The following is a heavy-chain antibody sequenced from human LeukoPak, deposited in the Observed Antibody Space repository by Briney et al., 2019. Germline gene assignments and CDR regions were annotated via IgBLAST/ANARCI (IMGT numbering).Heavy chain of an antibody. V-gene: IGHV4-59*01. D-gene: IGHD4-17*01. CDR2: TYNSGST. CDR3: ARGSGYGDYRLDY. Sequence: SETLSLTCTVPGGSISSYYWSWIRQPPGKGLEWIGYTYNSGSTNYNPSLKSRVTISVDTSKNQFSLNLSSVTAADTAVYYCARGSGYGDYRLDYWGQGTLVTVSS. CDR1: GGSISSYY. J-gene: IGHJ4*02.